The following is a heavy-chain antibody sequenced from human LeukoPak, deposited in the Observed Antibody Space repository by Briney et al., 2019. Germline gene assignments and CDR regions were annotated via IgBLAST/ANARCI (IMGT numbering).Heavy chain of an antibody. D-gene: IGHD1-26*01. Sequence: GGSLRLSCVASGFTFRSYGMHWVRQAPGKGLEWVAVISYDGSNKYYADSVKGRFTISRDNSKNTLFLQMDSLRAEDTAVYYCAREIGGAQHYFDLWGQGTLVTVSS. J-gene: IGHJ4*02. V-gene: IGHV3-30*03. CDR3: AREIGGAQHYFDL. CDR2: ISYDGSNK. CDR1: GFTFRSYG.